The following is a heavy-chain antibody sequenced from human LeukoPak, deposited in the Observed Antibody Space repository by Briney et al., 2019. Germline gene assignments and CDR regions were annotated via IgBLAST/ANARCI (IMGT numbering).Heavy chain of an antibody. CDR1: GFSFSSYG. Sequence: TGGFLRLSCAASGFSFSSYGMHWARQAPGKGLEWVALIRYDGSNKYYADSVKGRFTISRDNSKNTLYLQMNSLRAEDTAVYYCAKDMDPGYFDYWGQGTLVTVSS. D-gene: IGHD5-18*01. CDR2: IRYDGSNK. CDR3: AKDMDPGYFDY. V-gene: IGHV3-30*02. J-gene: IGHJ4*02.